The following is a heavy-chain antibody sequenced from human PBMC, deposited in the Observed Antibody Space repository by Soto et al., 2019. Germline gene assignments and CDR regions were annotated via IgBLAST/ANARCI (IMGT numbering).Heavy chain of an antibody. CDR3: AKGSASSGWPPSARTSYYFYGMDV. Sequence: QVPLVESGGGVVQPGRSLRLSCAASGFTFSSYGMHWVRQAPGKGLEWVAVISYDGSNKYYADSVKGRFTISRDNSKNTLYVQMNSLRAEDTGVYYCAKGSASSGWPPSARTSYYFYGMDVWGQGTTVTVSS. CDR1: GFTFSSYG. J-gene: IGHJ6*02. V-gene: IGHV3-30*18. CDR2: ISYDGSNK. D-gene: IGHD6-19*01.